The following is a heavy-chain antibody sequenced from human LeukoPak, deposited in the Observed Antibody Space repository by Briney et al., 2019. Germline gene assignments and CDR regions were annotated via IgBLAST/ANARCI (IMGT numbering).Heavy chain of an antibody. D-gene: IGHD4-11*01. CDR1: GFTFSSYA. Sequence: GGSLRLSCAASGFTFSSYAMSWVRQAPGKGLEWVSAISGSGGNTYYADSVKGRFTISRDNSKNTLYLQMNSLRAEDTAVYYCAGTPIRDYSNWDYFDYWGQGTLVTVSS. J-gene: IGHJ4*02. CDR3: AGTPIRDYSNWDYFDY. V-gene: IGHV3-23*01. CDR2: ISGSGGNT.